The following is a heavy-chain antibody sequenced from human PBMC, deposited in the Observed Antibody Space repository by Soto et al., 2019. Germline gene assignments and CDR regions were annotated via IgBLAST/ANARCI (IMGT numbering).Heavy chain of an antibody. CDR1: GFTVSTNY. V-gene: IGHV3-53*01. CDR2: IYSGGST. CDR3: ARRSSGYPYYFDY. Sequence: GGSLRLSSAASGFTVSTNYMSWVRQAPGKGLEWVSLIYSGGSTYYADSVKGRFTISSDNSKNTLYLQMNSLRAEDTAVYYCARRSSGYPYYFDYWGQGTLVTVSS. J-gene: IGHJ4*02. D-gene: IGHD3-22*01.